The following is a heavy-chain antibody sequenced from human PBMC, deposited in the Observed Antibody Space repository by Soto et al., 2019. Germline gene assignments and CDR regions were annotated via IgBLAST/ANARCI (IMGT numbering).Heavy chain of an antibody. CDR3: ARADELEQHPFDY. D-gene: IGHD1-1*01. CDR2: IYHSGST. V-gene: IGHV4-38-2*01. CDR1: GYSISSGYY. J-gene: IGHJ4*02. Sequence: SETLSLTCAVSGYSISSGYYWGWIRQPPGKGLEWIGSIYHSGSTYYNPSLKSRVTISVDTSKNQFSLKLSSVTAADTAVYYCARADELEQHPFDYWGQGTLVTVSS.